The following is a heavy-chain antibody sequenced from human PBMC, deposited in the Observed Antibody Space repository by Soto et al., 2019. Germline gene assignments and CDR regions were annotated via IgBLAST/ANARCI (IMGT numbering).Heavy chain of an antibody. CDR2: IIPIFGTA. CDR1: GGTFSNYA. D-gene: IGHD3-16*02. Sequence: ASVKVSCKASGGTFSNYAISWVRQAPGQGLEWMGGIIPIFGTANYAQKFQGRVTITADESTSTAYMELSSLRSEDTAVYYCARGMNYDYVWGSYRPSGYYYGMDVWGQGTTVTVSS. CDR3: ARGMNYDYVWGSYRPSGYYYGMDV. J-gene: IGHJ6*02. V-gene: IGHV1-69*13.